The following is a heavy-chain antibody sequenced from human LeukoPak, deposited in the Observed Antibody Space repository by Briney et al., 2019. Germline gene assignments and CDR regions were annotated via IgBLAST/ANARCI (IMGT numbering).Heavy chain of an antibody. CDR3: ARRFYYDSTENWFDP. Sequence: SETLSLTCTVSGGSISSGGPTWSWFRQHPGKGLEWIGNTYYSGSTYYNPSLKSRVTISVDTSKNQFSLKLSSVTAAGTAVYYCARRFYYDSTENWFDPWGQGTLVTVSS. V-gene: IGHV4-31*03. D-gene: IGHD3-22*01. J-gene: IGHJ5*02. CDR1: GGSISSGGPT. CDR2: TYYSGST.